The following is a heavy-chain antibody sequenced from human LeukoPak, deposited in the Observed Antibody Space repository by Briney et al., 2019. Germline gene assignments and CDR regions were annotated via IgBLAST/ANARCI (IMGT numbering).Heavy chain of an antibody. J-gene: IGHJ4*02. CDR3: ARDRYCSSTSCYLVD. CDR2: IIPIFGTA. Sequence: SVKVTCKASGGTFSSYAISWVRQAPGQGLEWMGGIIPIFGTANYAQKFQGRVTITADKSTSTAYMELSSLRSEDTAVYYCARDRYCSSTSCYLVDWGQGTLVTVSS. D-gene: IGHD2-2*01. CDR1: GGTFSSYA. V-gene: IGHV1-69*06.